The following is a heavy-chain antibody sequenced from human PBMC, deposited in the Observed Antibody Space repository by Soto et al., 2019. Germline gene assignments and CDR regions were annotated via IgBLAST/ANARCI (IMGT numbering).Heavy chain of an antibody. CDR3: AKLHSGYDDFGYFDY. CDR1: GFIFSSYA. CDR2: ISASGRST. J-gene: IGHJ4*02. V-gene: IGHV3-23*01. D-gene: IGHD5-12*01. Sequence: EVQLLESGGGLVQPGGSLRLSCAASGFIFSSYAMSWVRQAPGKGLEWVSVISASGRSTYYADSVKGRFTISRDISRNTLYLQMNSLRAEDAALYYCAKLHSGYDDFGYFDYWGQGTLVTVSS.